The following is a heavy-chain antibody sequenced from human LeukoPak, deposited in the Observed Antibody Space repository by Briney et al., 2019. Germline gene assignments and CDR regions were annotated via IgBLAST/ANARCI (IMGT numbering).Heavy chain of an antibody. CDR3: ARDRYSGSYGGYFDY. CDR2: ISHDGSDK. Sequence: GGSLRLSCAASGFSFSSYWMHWVRQAPGKALEWVSFISHDGSDKYYADSVKGRFTISRDNSKNTLYLQMDSLRAEDTAVFYCARDRYSGSYGGYFDYWGQGTLVTVSS. CDR1: GFSFSSYW. D-gene: IGHD1-26*01. V-gene: IGHV3-30-3*01. J-gene: IGHJ4*02.